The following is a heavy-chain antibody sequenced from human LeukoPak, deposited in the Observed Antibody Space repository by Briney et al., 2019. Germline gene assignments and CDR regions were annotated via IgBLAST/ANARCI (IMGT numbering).Heavy chain of an antibody. D-gene: IGHD2-2*01. CDR1: GYSFTNYW. CDR3: ARARVPAAIRSGFDI. J-gene: IGHJ3*02. CDR2: IYPGDSDT. V-gene: IGHV5-51*01. Sequence: GESLKISCQGSGYSFTNYWIGWVRQMPGKGLEWMGIIYPGDSDTRYNPSFQGQVTISADKSINTAYLQWSSLKASDTAIYYCARARVPAAIRSGFDIWGQGTMVTSSS.